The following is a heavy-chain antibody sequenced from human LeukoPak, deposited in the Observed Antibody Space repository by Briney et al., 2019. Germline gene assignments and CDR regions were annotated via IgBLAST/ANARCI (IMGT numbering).Heavy chain of an antibody. J-gene: IGHJ4*02. Sequence: PSETLSLTCAVYGGSFSGYYWSWIRQPPGKGLEWIGEINRSGSTNYNPSLKSRVTISVDTSKNQFSLKLSSVTAADTAVYYCARDRLTPMVRGSLDYWGQGTLVTVSS. V-gene: IGHV4-34*01. CDR2: INRSGST. CDR1: GGSFSGYY. D-gene: IGHD3-10*01. CDR3: ARDRLTPMVRGSLDY.